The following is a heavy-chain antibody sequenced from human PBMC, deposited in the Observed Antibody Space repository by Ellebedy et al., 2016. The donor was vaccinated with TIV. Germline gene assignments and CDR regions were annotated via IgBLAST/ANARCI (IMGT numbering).Heavy chain of an antibody. CDR3: ARVIVVVPAANINAFDI. V-gene: IGHV4-31*03. D-gene: IGHD2-2*01. J-gene: IGHJ3*02. Sequence: SETLSLXCTVSGGSISSGGYYWSWIRQHPGKGLEWIGYIYYSGSTYYNPSLKSRVTISVDTSKNQFSLKLSSVTAADTAVYYCARVIVVVPAANINAFDIWGQGTMVTVSS. CDR2: IYYSGST. CDR1: GGSISSGGYY.